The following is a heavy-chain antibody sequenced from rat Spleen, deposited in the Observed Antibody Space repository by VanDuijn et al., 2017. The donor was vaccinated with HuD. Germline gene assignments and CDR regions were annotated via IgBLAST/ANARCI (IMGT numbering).Heavy chain of an antibody. J-gene: IGHJ1*01. CDR1: GFTFSDYY. CDR2: ISSDGRRN. V-gene: IGHV5-29*01. D-gene: IGHD1-9*01. CDR3: ARHGYNYDYWYFDF. Sequence: EVQLVESDGGLVQPGRSLKLSCAASGFTFSDYYMAWVRQAPTKGLEWVATISSDGRRNYYRDSVKGRFTISRDNAKSTLYLQMNSLRSEDTATYYCARHGYNYDYWYFDFWGPGTMVTVSS.